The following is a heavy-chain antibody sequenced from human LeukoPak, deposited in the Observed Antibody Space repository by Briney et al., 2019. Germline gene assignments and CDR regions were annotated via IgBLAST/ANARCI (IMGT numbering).Heavy chain of an antibody. CDR3: ARSSSWGSLLPDY. V-gene: IGHV3-7*03. J-gene: IGHJ4*02. Sequence: GSLRLSCAASGFSFSTYWMSWVRQAPGKGLEWVANINQDGSEKYYVGSVKGRFTISRDNAKNSLYLQMNSLRAEDTAVYSCARSSSWGSLLPDYWGQGTLVTVSS. D-gene: IGHD7-27*01. CDR2: INQDGSEK. CDR1: GFSFSTYW.